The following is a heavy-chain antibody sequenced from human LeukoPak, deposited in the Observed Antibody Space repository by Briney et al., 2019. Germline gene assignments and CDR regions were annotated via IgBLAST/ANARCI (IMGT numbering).Heavy chain of an antibody. D-gene: IGHD5-24*01. J-gene: IGHJ4*02. Sequence: EASVKVSCKASGYTFTGYYMHWVRRAPGQGLEWMGWINPNSGGTNYAQKFQGRVTMTRDTSISTAYMELSRLRSDDTAVNYCARGGPRRDGLMYYFDYWGQGTLVTVSS. CDR2: INPNSGGT. V-gene: IGHV1-2*02. CDR1: GYTFTGYY. CDR3: ARGGPRRDGLMYYFDY.